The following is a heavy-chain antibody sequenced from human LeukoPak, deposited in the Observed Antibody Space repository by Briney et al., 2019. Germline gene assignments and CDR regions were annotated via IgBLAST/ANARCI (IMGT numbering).Heavy chain of an antibody. V-gene: IGHV3-23*01. CDR1: GFTFRSYA. D-gene: IGHD1-26*01. CDR3: AKGEVGATILEMGY. Sequence: PGRSLRLSCAASGFTFRSYAMSWVRQAPGKGLEWVSAISGSGGSTYYADSVKGRFTISRDNSKNTLYLQMNSLRAEDTAVYYCAKGEVGATILEMGYWGQGTLVTVSS. CDR2: ISGSGGST. J-gene: IGHJ4*02.